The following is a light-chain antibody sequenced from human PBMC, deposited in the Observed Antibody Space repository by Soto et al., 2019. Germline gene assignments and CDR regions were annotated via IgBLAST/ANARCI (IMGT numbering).Light chain of an antibody. Sequence: IVLTPSPATLSLSPGERATLSCRASQSIYSYLAWYQHKPGQAPRLLIYDASIRATGIPARFSASVSGTDSMLTISSLAPEDFAVYYCQQRSDWPRTFGRGTKLE. CDR2: DAS. CDR3: QQRSDWPRT. J-gene: IGKJ2*01. CDR1: QSIYSY. V-gene: IGKV3-11*01.